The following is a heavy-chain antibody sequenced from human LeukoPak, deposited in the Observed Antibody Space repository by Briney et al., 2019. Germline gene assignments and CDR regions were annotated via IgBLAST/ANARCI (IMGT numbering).Heavy chain of an antibody. CDR3: ARSKPGEDYGDYAGDPTYYFDY. Sequence: GASVKVSCKASGYTFTGYYMHWVRQAPGQGLEWMGWINPNSGGTNYAQKFQGRVTMTRDTSISTAYMELSRLRSDDTAVYYCARSKPGEDYGDYAGDPTYYFDYWGQGTLVTVSS. D-gene: IGHD4-17*01. CDR1: GYTFTGYY. V-gene: IGHV1-2*02. J-gene: IGHJ4*02. CDR2: INPNSGGT.